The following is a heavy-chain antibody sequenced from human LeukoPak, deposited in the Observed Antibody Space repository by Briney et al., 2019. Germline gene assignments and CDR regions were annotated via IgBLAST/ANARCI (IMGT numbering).Heavy chain of an antibody. CDR1: GFTFSSYA. Sequence: KTGGSLRLSFAASGFTFSSYAMSWVRQAPGKGLEWVSSISSSSSYIYYADSVKGRFTISRDNAKNSLYLQMNSLRAEDTAVYYCARGYWGDQPPYLNWFDPWGQGTLVTVSS. CDR2: ISSSSSYI. CDR3: ARGYWGDQPPYLNWFDP. D-gene: IGHD2-8*02. V-gene: IGHV3-21*01. J-gene: IGHJ5*02.